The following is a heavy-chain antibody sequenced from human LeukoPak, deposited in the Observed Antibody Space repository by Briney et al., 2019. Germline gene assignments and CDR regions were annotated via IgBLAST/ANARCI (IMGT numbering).Heavy chain of an antibody. Sequence: GGSLRLSCAASGFTVSSNYVSWVRQAPGKGLEWVSVIYSGGSTYYADSVKGRFTISRDNSKNTLYLQMNSLRAEDTAVYYCARGYGDYDYFDYWGQGTLVTVSS. D-gene: IGHD4-17*01. V-gene: IGHV3-53*01. CDR2: IYSGGST. CDR1: GFTVSSNY. CDR3: ARGYGDYDYFDY. J-gene: IGHJ4*02.